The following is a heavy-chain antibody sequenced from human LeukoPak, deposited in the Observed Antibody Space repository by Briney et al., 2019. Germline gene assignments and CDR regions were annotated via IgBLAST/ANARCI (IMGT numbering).Heavy chain of an antibody. D-gene: IGHD2-2*01. CDR1: GYTFTGYY. J-gene: IGHJ4*02. V-gene: IGHV1-2*07. CDR3: ARSHCSTSSCDTTYFQY. CDR2: INPNSGGT. Sequence: ASVKVSCKASGYTFTGYYIQWLRQAPGQGLEWMGWINPNSGGTRYPHKFQGRVTMTRDTSISTAYMELSRLRSDDTAMYYCARSHCSTSSCDTTYFQYWGQGTQITVSS.